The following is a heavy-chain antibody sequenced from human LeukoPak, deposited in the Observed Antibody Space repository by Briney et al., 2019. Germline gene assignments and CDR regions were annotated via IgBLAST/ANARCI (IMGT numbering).Heavy chain of an antibody. CDR1: GFTFSSYA. V-gene: IGHV3-30-3*01. Sequence: GGSLRLSCAASGFTFSSYAMHWVRQAPGKGLEWVAVISYDGSNKYYADSVKGRFTISRGNSKNTLYLQMNSLRAEDTAVYYCARGRKWELLPYYFDYWGQGTLVTVSS. D-gene: IGHD1-26*01. CDR2: ISYDGSNK. J-gene: IGHJ4*02. CDR3: ARGRKWELLPYYFDY.